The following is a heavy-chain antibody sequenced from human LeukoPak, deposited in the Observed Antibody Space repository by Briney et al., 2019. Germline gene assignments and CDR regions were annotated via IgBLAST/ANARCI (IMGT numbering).Heavy chain of an antibody. CDR2: ISSSSSYI. CDR1: GFTFSSYS. Sequence: GGSLRLTCAASGFTFSSYSMNWVRQAPGKGLEWVSSISSSSSYIYYADSVKGRFTISRDNAKNSLYLQMNSLRAEDTAVYYCASTVGATPFDYWGQGTLVTVSS. D-gene: IGHD1-26*01. CDR3: ASTVGATPFDY. J-gene: IGHJ4*02. V-gene: IGHV3-21*01.